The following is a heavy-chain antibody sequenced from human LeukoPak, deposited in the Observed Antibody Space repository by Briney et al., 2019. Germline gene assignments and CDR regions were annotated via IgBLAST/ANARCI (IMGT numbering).Heavy chain of an antibody. CDR2: IKSKTSGGTT. J-gene: IGHJ4*02. D-gene: IGHD3-9*01. CDR3: ITGRY. Sequence: GGSLRLSCAASGFTPSHAWMSWGRQAPGKGLEWVCRIKSKTSGGTTDYAAPVKDRFTVSRDDSKNTLYLQMNSLKTEDTAIYYCITGRYWGQGTLVTVSS. V-gene: IGHV3-15*01. CDR1: GFTPSHAW.